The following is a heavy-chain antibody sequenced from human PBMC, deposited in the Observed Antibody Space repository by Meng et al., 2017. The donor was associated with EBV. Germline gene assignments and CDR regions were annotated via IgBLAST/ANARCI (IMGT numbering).Heavy chain of an antibody. Sequence: VLLVESGGVLAKPGGSLSLSCSASGFTFSSYSMNRVRQAPGKGLEWVSSISSSSSYIYYADAVKGRFTISRDNAKNSLYLQMNSLRAEDTAVYYCARYYLEWALDYWGQGTLVTVSS. CDR3: ARYYLEWALDY. CDR1: GFTFSSYS. J-gene: IGHJ4*02. V-gene: IGHV3-21*01. CDR2: ISSSSSYI. D-gene: IGHD3-3*01.